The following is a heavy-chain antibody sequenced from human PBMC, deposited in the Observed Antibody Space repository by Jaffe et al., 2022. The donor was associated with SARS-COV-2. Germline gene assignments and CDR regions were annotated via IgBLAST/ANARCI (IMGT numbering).Heavy chain of an antibody. Sequence: EVQLVESGGGLVQPGGSLRLSCAASGFTFSNYAMHWVRQAPGKGLDYLAAISSDGGSTYYATSVKGRFTISRDNSKNTLYLQMGSLRAEDMAVYYCARYTVAAGYADYWGQGTLVTVSS. D-gene: IGHD6-19*01. V-gene: IGHV3-64*01. CDR2: ISSDGGST. J-gene: IGHJ4*02. CDR3: ARYTVAAGYADY. CDR1: GFTFSNYA.